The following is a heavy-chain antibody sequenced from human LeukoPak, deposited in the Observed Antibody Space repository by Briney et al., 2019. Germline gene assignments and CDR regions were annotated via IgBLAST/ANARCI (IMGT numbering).Heavy chain of an antibody. CDR2: ISSSGSIT. J-gene: IGHJ4*02. D-gene: IGHD1-1*01. CDR1: GFSFSSYS. V-gene: IGHV3-48*01. CDR3: AKANWDDEYIFTN. Sequence: PGGSLRLSCAPIGFSFSSYSMNWVRQAPGKGLEWVSYISSSGSITHHADSVRGRFAISRDNTKNTLYLQMNSLRAEDTALYYCAKANWDDEYIFTNWGQGTLVTVSS.